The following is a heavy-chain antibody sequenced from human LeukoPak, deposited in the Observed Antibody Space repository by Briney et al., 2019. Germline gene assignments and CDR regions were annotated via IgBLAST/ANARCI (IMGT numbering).Heavy chain of an antibody. CDR3: ARRWELLVDAFDI. CDR1: GYSISSGYY. J-gene: IGHJ3*02. D-gene: IGHD1-26*01. V-gene: IGHV4-38-2*02. Sequence: SETLSLTCTVSGYSISSGYYWGWIRQPPGKGLEWIGNIYHSGSTYYNPSLRSRVTISVDTSKNQFSLKLSSVTAADTAVYYCARRWELLVDAFDIWGQGTMVTVSS. CDR2: IYHSGST.